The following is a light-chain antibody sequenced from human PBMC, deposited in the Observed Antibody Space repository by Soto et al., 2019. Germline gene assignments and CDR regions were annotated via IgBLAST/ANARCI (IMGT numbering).Light chain of an antibody. J-gene: IGLJ3*02. CDR2: RSD. CDR1: SSNIGSNY. Sequence: QSVLTQPPSASGTPGQRVTISCSGSSSNIGSNYVSWYQHLPGAAPKLLIYRSDQRPSGVPDRSSGSKSGTSASLAISGLRSEDEADYYCQAYDYSLTAMVFGGGTQLTVL. V-gene: IGLV1-47*01. CDR3: QAYDYSLTAMV.